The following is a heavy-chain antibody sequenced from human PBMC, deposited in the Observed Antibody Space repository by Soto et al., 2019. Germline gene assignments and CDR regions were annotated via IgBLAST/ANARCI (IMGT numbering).Heavy chain of an antibody. V-gene: IGHV3-21*06. J-gene: IGHJ4*02. CDR3: ARESEDLTSNFDY. CDR1: GFTFTRYS. CDR2: ISSTTNYI. Sequence: GGSLRLSCAASGFTFTRYSMNWVRQAPGKGLEWVSSISSTTNYIYYGDSMKGRFTISRDNAKNSLYLEMNSLRAEDTAVYYCARESEDLTSNFDYWGQGAMVTVSS.